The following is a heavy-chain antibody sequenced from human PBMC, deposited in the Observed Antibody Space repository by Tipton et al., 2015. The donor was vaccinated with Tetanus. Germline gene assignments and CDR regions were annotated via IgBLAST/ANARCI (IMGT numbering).Heavy chain of an antibody. CDR2: INEGGST. V-gene: IGHV4-34*01. J-gene: IGHJ3*01. CDR1: GGSLSDYY. CDR3: ARPSTTVTPRAFDV. Sequence: GLVKPSEALSLTCAVSGGSLSDYYWSWIRQSPGKGLEWIGEINEGGSTNYNPSLESRVSISVDTSKHRFSLTVNSVTAADAAVYYCARPSTTVTPRAFDVWGQGTMVTVSS. D-gene: IGHD4-17*01.